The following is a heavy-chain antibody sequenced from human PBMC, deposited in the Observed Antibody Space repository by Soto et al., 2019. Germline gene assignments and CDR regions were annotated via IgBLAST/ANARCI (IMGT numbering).Heavy chain of an antibody. D-gene: IGHD3-22*01. Sequence: ASVKVSCKASGYTFTSYAMHWVRQAPGQRLEWMGWINAGNGNTKYSQKFQGRVTITRDTSASTAYMELSSLRSEDTAVYYCARDLLYYYDSSGYPDYWRQGTLVTVPS. V-gene: IGHV1-3*01. CDR3: ARDLLYYYDSSGYPDY. CDR1: GYTFTSYA. J-gene: IGHJ4*02. CDR2: INAGNGNT.